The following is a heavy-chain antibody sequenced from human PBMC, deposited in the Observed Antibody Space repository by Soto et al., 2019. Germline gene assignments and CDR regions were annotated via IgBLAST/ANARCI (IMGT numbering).Heavy chain of an antibody. Sequence: GGSLRLSCAASGFTFGSYATTWVRQAPGKGLEWVSSISGSGGSTYYADSVKGRFTISRDNSKNTLYLQVSSLRAEDTAVYYCARDRGILPYYGAYSPFVYWGQGTPVTVSS. D-gene: IGHD4-17*01. CDR1: GFTFGSYA. CDR2: ISGSGGST. J-gene: IGHJ4*02. V-gene: IGHV3-23*01. CDR3: ARDRGILPYYGAYSPFVY.